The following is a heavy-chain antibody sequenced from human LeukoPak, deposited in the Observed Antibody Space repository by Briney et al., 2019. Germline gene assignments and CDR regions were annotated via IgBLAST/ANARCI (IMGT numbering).Heavy chain of an antibody. CDR1: GFIFSYYS. CDR2: IKSKTDGGTT. V-gene: IGHV3-15*01. Sequence: GGSLRLSCAASGFIFSYYSMNWVRQAPGTGLEWVGRIKSKTDGGTTDYAAPVKGRFTISRDDSKNTLYLQMDSLKTEDTAVYYCTRGGWADAFDIWGQGTMVTVSS. J-gene: IGHJ3*02. D-gene: IGHD6-19*01. CDR3: TRGGWADAFDI.